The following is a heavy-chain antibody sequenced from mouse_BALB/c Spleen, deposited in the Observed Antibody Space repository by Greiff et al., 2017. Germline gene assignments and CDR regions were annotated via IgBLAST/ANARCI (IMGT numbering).Heavy chain of an antibody. V-gene: IGHV3-6*02. D-gene: IGHD2-4*01. CDR1: GYSITSGYY. J-gene: IGHJ2*01. CDR2: ISYDGSN. CDR3: ARGITFDY. Sequence: EVKLQESGPGLVKPSQSLSLTCSVTGYSITSGYYWNWIRQFPGNKLEWMGYISYDGSNNYNPSLKNRISITRDTSKNQFFLKLNSVTTEDTATYYCARGITFDYWGQGTTLTVPS.